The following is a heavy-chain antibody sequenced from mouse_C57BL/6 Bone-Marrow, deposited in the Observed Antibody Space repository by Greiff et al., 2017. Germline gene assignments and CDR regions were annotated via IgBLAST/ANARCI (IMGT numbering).Heavy chain of an antibody. CDR1: GFSLTSYG. J-gene: IGHJ3*01. V-gene: IGHV2-2*01. D-gene: IGHD2-4*01. CDR3: ASYDYDRAY. CDR2: IWSGGST. Sequence: VQLKESGPGLVQPSQSLSITCTVSGFSLTSYGVHWVRQSPGKGLEWLGVIWSGGSTDYNAAFISRLSISKDNSKSQVFFKMNILQADDTAIYYCASYDYDRAYWGQGTLVTVSA.